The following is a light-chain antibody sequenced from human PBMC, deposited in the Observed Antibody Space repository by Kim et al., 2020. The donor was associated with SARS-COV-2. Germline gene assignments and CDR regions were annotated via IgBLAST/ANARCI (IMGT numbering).Light chain of an antibody. J-gene: IGLJ1*01. Sequence: QSALTQPRSVSGSPGQSVTISCTGSSSDVGGYNSVSWYQQHPGNAPKLMIYDVSKRPSGVPDRFSGSKSGNTASLTISGLQAEDEADYYCCSFAGTSYVFATGTKVTVL. CDR1: SSDVGGYNS. V-gene: IGLV2-11*01. CDR3: CSFAGTSYV. CDR2: DVS.